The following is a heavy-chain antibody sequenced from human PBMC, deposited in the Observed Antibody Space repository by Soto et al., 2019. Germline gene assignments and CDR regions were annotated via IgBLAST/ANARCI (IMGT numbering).Heavy chain of an antibody. CDR2: ISSSSSFI. V-gene: IGHV3-21*01. J-gene: IGHJ4*02. D-gene: IGHD1-7*01. Sequence: GGSLRLSCTASGFTFSSYSMNWVRRAPGKGLEWVSSISSSSSFIYSAGSVKGRFTISRDNAKNSLYLQMNSLRAEDTAVYYCAVGEETGTPYFGNWGQGTLVTVSS. CDR3: AVGEETGTPYFGN. CDR1: GFTFSSYS.